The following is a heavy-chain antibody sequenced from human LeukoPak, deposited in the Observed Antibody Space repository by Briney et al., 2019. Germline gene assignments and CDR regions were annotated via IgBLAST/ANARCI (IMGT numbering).Heavy chain of an antibody. CDR3: ARNGGNSDYDY. Sequence: PSETLSLTCAVSGGSISSSSRICWTWVRQPPGEGLEWIGEIYHNGATNYNPSLKSRVTMLLDKSKNQFFLKLNSVTAADTAVYYCARNGGNSDYDYWGQGTLVTVSA. J-gene: IGHJ4*02. CDR1: GGSISSSSR. V-gene: IGHV4-4*02. CDR2: IYHNGAT. D-gene: IGHD4-23*01.